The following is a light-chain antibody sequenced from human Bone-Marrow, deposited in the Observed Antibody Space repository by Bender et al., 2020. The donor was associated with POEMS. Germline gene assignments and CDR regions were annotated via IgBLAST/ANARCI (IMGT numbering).Light chain of an antibody. CDR1: TSNIGTGYH. J-gene: IGLJ2*01. CDR2: ADN. V-gene: IGLV1-40*01. Sequence: QSVLTQPPSVSGAPGRTVTISCTGSTSNIGTGYHVHWYQQIPGSAPKLLIYADNNRPSGVPDRFSASKSGNTASLTISGLQAEDEAHYYCSSYTSIHTLTFGGGTSLTVL. CDR3: SSYTSIHTLT.